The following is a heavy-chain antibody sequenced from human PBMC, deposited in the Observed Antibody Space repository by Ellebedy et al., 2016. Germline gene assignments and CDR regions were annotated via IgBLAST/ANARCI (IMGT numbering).Heavy chain of an antibody. J-gene: IGHJ4*02. D-gene: IGHD3-22*01. CDR1: GYSFSSYT. CDR3: AREGAYDSGGYYELFDY. Sequence: ASVKVSCXGSGYSFSSYTIGWVQQAPGQGLEWMGWISGSNGNTKYAQKFQGRVTMTTDTSTNTAYMELRSLRSDDTAVYYCAREGAYDSGGYYELFDYWGQGTLVTVSS. CDR2: ISGSNGNT. V-gene: IGHV1-18*01.